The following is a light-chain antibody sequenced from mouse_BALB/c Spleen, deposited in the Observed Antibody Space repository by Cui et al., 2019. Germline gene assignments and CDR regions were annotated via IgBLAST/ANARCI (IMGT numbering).Light chain of an antibody. CDR3: QHFWSTPYT. CDR1: GNIPNY. J-gene: IGKJ2*01. Sequence: DIQMTQSPASRSSSVRETVTITCRASGNIPNYLAWYQQKQGKSPQRLVYNAKALADGVPSRFSGSGSGTQYALKINSLQPEDFGSYYCQHFWSTPYTFGGGTKLEIK. V-gene: IGKV12-41*01. CDR2: NAK.